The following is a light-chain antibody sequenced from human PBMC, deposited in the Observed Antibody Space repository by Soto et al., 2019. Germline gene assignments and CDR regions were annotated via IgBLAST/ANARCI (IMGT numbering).Light chain of an antibody. V-gene: IGKV3-20*01. CDR2: GAS. J-gene: IGKJ4*01. CDR1: QSFSTTY. CDR3: QQYGSPLT. Sequence: EIVLTQSPGTLSLSPGDRATLSCRTSQSFSTTYLAWYQQKPGQAPRLLIYGASTRATGIPDRFSGSGSGTDFTLTISRLEPEDFAVYYCQQYGSPLTFGGGTKVEIK.